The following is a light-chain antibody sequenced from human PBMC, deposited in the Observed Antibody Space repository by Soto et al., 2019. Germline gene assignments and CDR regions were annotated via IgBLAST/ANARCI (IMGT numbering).Light chain of an antibody. CDR1: QSINSN. J-gene: IGKJ1*01. V-gene: IGKV3-20*01. CDR2: GAS. CDR3: QQYHTSPVT. Sequence: IVMTQSPATLSVSPWDRATLSCRASQSINSNLAWYQQQPGQTPRLLIYGASGRATGIPDRFSGSGSGTDFTLTISRLEPEDFAVYYCQQYHTSPVTFGQGTKVDIK.